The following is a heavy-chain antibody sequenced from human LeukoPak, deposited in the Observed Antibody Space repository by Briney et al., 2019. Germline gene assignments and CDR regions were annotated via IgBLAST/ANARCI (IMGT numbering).Heavy chain of an antibody. Sequence: ASVKVSCKPSGYTFTRYDINWVTQATGQGLEGMGWMNPNRGNIGYAQKFQGRVTITRNTSISTAYMELSNLRSQDTAGYYCARVGFGAMIVVVSCYYYMELWAKGTTVTVS. CDR2: MNPNRGNI. D-gene: IGHD3-22*01. CDR1: GYTFTRYD. J-gene: IGHJ6*03. CDR3: ARVGFGAMIVVVSCYYYMEL. V-gene: IGHV1-8*01.